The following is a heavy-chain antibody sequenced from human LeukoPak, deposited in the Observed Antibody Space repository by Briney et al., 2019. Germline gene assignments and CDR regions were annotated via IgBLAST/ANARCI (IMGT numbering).Heavy chain of an antibody. D-gene: IGHD3-16*01. J-gene: IGHJ6*02. CDR2: IFHSGGS. Sequence: PSETLSLTCTVSGDSTNNFHWSWIWQPPGKGLEWIGHIFHSGGSKYNPSLKSRATISTDMSKNVLSLELTSVTAADTAVYYCARLLPSAFYHGMDVWGQGTTVTVSS. CDR1: GDSTNNFH. V-gene: IGHV4-59*01. CDR3: ARLLPSAFYHGMDV.